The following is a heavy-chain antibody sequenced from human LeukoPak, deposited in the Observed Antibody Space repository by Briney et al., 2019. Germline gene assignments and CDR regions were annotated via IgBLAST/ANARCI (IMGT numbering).Heavy chain of an antibody. D-gene: IGHD6-13*01. V-gene: IGHV3-66*01. CDR3: ARGFRVAAAGTKGPNWFDP. CDR2: IYSGGST. CDR1: GFTVSSNY. Sequence: SGGSLRLSCAASGFTVSSNYMSWVRQAPGEGLEWVSVIYSGGSTYYADSVKGRFTISRDNSKNTLYLQMNSLRAEDTAVYYCARGFRVAAAGTKGPNWFDPWGQGTLVTVSS. J-gene: IGHJ5*02.